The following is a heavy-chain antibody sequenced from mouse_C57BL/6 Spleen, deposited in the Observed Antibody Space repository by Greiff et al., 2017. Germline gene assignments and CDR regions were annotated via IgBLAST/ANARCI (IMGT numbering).Heavy chain of an antibody. J-gene: IGHJ4*01. CDR3: TANWHAMDY. CDR1: GFTFSNYW. V-gene: IGHV6-3*01. D-gene: IGHD4-1*01. Sequence: EVQLVESGGGLVQPGGSMKLSCVASGFTFSNYWMNWVRQSPEKGLEWVAQIRLKSDNYATHYAESVKGRFTISRDDSKSSVYLQMNNLRAEDTGIYYCTANWHAMDYWGQGTSVTVSS. CDR2: IRLKSDNYAT.